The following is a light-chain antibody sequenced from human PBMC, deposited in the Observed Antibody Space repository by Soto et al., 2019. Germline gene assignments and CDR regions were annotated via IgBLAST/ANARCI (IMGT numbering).Light chain of an antibody. Sequence: QAVLTQEPSFSVSPGGTVTLTCGLSSGSVSTSYYPSWYQQTPGQAPRTLIYSTNTRSSGVPDRFSGSILGNKAALTITGAQADDESDYYCVLYMGSGSWVFGGGTKVTVL. CDR1: SGSVSTSYY. CDR2: STN. CDR3: VLYMGSGSWV. V-gene: IGLV8-61*01. J-gene: IGLJ3*02.